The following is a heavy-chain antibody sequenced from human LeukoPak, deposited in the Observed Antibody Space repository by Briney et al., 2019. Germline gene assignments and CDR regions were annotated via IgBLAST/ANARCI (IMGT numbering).Heavy chain of an antibody. V-gene: IGHV3-23*01. D-gene: IGHD2-2*01. J-gene: IGHJ4*02. CDR1: GFTFSSYA. CDR3: AKGGAGYCSSTSCLYYFDS. Sequence: GGSLRLSCAASGFTFSSYAMSWVRQAPGKGLEWVSSISGGGGGTYYADSVKGRFTISRDNSKNTLHLQMNSLRAEDTAVYYCAKGGAGYCSSTSCLYYFDSWGQGTLVTVSS. CDR2: ISGGGGGT.